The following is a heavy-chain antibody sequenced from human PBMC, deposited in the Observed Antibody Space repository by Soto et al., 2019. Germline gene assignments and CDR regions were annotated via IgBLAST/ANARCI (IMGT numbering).Heavy chain of an antibody. CDR2: INAGNGNT. Sequence: QVPLVQSGAEVKKPGASVQVSCKASGYTFTSYAMHWVRQAPGQRLEGMGRINAGNGNTKNSQKFQGRVTITRDTSASTAYMELSSLRSEDTAVDYGARPGVVTATNDAFDIWGQGTMVTVSS. J-gene: IGHJ3*02. V-gene: IGHV1-3*01. CDR1: GYTFTSYA. D-gene: IGHD2-21*02. CDR3: ARPGVVTATNDAFDI.